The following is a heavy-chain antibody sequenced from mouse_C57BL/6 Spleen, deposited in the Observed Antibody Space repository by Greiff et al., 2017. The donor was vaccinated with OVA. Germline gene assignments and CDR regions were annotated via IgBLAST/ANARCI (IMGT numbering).Heavy chain of an antibody. D-gene: IGHD1-1*01. J-gene: IGHJ4*01. Sequence: QVQLQQSGTELVKPGASVKLSCKASGYTFTSYWMHWVKQRPGQGLEWIGNINPSNGGTNYNEKFKSKATLTVDKSSSTAYMQLSSLTSEDSAVYYGARSDYYVSSSYYAMDDWGQGTSVTVSS. CDR2: INPSNGGT. CDR1: GYTFTSYW. CDR3: ARSDYYVSSSYYAMDD. V-gene: IGHV1-53*01.